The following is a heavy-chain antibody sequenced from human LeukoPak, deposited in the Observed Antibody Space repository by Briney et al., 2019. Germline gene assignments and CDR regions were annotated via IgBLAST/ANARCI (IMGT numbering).Heavy chain of an antibody. CDR1: GFTFSSYE. D-gene: IGHD2-15*01. CDR3: ARAMVVAATGYYFDS. Sequence: PGGSLRLSCAASGFTFSSYEMNWVRQAPGKGLEWVSYISSSGSTIYYADSVKGRFTISRDNAKNSLYLQMNSLRAEDTAVYNCARAMVVAATGYYFDSWGQGTLVTVSS. V-gene: IGHV3-48*03. J-gene: IGHJ4*02. CDR2: ISSSGSTI.